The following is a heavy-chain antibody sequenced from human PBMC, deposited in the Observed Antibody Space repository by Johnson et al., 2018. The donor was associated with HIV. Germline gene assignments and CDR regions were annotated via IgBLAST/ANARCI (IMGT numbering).Heavy chain of an antibody. J-gene: IGHJ3*02. CDR3: ARGRDSGVAFDI. CDR2: IRYDGSNK. CDR1: GFAFSSHG. V-gene: IGHV3-30*02. D-gene: IGHD3-10*01. Sequence: QVQLVESGGGVVQPGESLRLTCAASGFAFSSHGMHWVRQVPGKGLEWVAFIRYDGSNKDYSDSVKGRFTISRDNSQNTLYLQMNSLRAEDTAVYYCARGRDSGVAFDIWGQGTMVTVSS.